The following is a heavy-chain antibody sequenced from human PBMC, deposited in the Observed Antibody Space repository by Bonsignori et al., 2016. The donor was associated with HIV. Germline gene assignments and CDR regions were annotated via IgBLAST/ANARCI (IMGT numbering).Heavy chain of an antibody. CDR3: TRDADSDYGLYYYYYMDI. D-gene: IGHD4-17*01. J-gene: IGHJ6*03. V-gene: IGHV3-74*03. CDR1: GFTFRSYW. CDR2: INSDGTNT. Sequence: EVELVESGGGLVQPGGSLRLSCAASGFTFRSYWMNWVRQGPGKGLEWVSRINSDGTNTLYADSVKGRFTISRDNAKNTLYLQMNSLRAEDTAVYYCTRDADSDYGLYYYYYMDIWAKGPRSP.